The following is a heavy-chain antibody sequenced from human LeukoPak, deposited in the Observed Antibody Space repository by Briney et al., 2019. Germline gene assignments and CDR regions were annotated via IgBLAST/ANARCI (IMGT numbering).Heavy chain of an antibody. Sequence: SETLSLTCTVSGGSISSSSYYWGWIRQPPGKGLEWIGSIYYSGSTYYNPSLKSRVTISVDTSKNQFSLKLSSVTAADTAVYYCAREVAVAGDPADSYYYYYHMDVWGKGTTVTVSS. CDR1: GGSISSSSYY. D-gene: IGHD6-19*01. CDR2: IYYSGST. CDR3: AREVAVAGDPADSYYYYYHMDV. J-gene: IGHJ6*03. V-gene: IGHV4-39*07.